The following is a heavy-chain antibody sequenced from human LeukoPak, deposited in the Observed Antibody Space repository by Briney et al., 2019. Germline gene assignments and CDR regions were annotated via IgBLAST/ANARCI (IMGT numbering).Heavy chain of an antibody. CDR1: GGSISSGGYY. Sequence: PSETLSLTCTVSGGSISSGGYYWSWIRQHPGKGLEWIGYIYYSGSTYYNPSLKSRVTISVDTSKNQFSLKLSSATAADTAVYYCARAPSDFWSGYPGEGMDVWGQGTTVTVSS. CDR3: ARAPSDFWSGYPGEGMDV. V-gene: IGHV4-31*03. CDR2: IYYSGST. D-gene: IGHD3-3*01. J-gene: IGHJ6*02.